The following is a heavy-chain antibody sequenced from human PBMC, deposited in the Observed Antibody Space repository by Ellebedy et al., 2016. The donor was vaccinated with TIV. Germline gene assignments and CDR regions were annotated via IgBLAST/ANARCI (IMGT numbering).Heavy chain of an antibody. V-gene: IGHV3-53*01. J-gene: IGHJ4*02. CDR2: IYSAGNT. Sequence: GESLKISCAVSGFSLSSNYMSWVRQAPGKGLEWVSIIYSAGNTYYADSLNRRFTISIYTSKNTVFLQMNSMRAEDTAVYYCARVDLGLAFDYWGRGTLVTVSS. CDR3: ARVDLGLAFDY. CDR1: GFSLSSNY. D-gene: IGHD3/OR15-3a*01.